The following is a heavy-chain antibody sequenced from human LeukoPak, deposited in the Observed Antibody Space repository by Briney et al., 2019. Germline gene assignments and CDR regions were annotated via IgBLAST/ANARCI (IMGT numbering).Heavy chain of an antibody. CDR1: GFTFDDYG. Sequence: GGSLRLSCAASGFTFDDYGMSWVRQAPGKGLEWVGRIKSETDGGTTDYAAPVKGRFTISRDDSKNTLFLQMNSLKTEDTAIFYCTTDYPVGYWGQGTQVTVSS. CDR2: IKSETDGGTT. V-gene: IGHV3-15*01. J-gene: IGHJ4*02. CDR3: TTDYPVGY.